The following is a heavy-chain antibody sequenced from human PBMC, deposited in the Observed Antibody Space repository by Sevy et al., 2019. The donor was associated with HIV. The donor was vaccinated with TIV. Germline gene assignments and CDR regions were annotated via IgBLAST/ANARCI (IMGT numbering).Heavy chain of an antibody. V-gene: IGHV3-30-3*01. CDR3: ARDSYSRSWWGNDYYYGMDV. Sequence: GGSLRLSCAASGFTFSSYAMHWVRQAPGKGLEWVAVISYDGSNKYYADSVKGRLTISRDNSKNPLYLQMNSLRAEDSAVYYCARDSYSRSWWGNDYYYGMDVWGQGTTVTVSS. CDR1: GFTFSSYA. J-gene: IGHJ6*02. CDR2: ISYDGSNK. D-gene: IGHD6-13*01.